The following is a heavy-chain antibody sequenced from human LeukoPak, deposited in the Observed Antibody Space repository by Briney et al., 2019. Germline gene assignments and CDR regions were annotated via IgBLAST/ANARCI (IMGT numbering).Heavy chain of an antibody. CDR2: IYHSGST. J-gene: IGHJ5*02. Sequence: SGTLSLTCAVSGGSISSSNWWSLVRQPPGKGLEWIGGIYHSGSTNYNPSLKSRVTISVDKSKNQFSLKLSSVTAADTAVYYCARVGGVYCSGGSCYFTWFDPWGQGTLVTVSS. D-gene: IGHD2-15*01. CDR1: GGSISSSNW. CDR3: ARVGGVYCSGGSCYFTWFDP. V-gene: IGHV4-4*02.